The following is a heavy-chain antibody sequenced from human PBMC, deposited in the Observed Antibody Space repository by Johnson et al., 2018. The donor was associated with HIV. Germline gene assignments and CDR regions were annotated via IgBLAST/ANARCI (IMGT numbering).Heavy chain of an antibody. Sequence: VQLVESGGGLVQPGGSLRLSCGASGFSVSNNYMNWVRQAPGKGLEWVSVIYSGGSTYYADSVRGRFTISRDNSRNTLYLQMNSLRVEDTAVYYCASEVRGVLDIWGQGTMVTVSS. V-gene: IGHV3-66*01. CDR3: ASEVRGVLDI. CDR2: IYSGGST. D-gene: IGHD3-10*01. CDR1: GFSVSNNY. J-gene: IGHJ3*02.